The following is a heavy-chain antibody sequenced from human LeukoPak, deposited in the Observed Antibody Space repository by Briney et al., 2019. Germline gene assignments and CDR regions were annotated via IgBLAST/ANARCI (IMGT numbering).Heavy chain of an antibody. CDR3: AREGNYGPVDC. V-gene: IGHV3-7*01. J-gene: IGHJ4*02. CDR2: IKQDGREK. Sequence: GGSLRLSCAASGFTFSAYWMSWVRQAPEKGLEWVANIKQDGREKYYVDSVEGRFTISRDNAENSLYLQMNSLRAEDTAVYYCAREGNYGPVDCWGQGTLVTVSS. CDR1: GFTFSAYW. D-gene: IGHD3-10*01.